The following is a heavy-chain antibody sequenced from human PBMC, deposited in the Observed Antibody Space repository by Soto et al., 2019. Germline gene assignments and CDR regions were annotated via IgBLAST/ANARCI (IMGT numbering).Heavy chain of an antibody. J-gene: IGHJ4*02. D-gene: IGHD6-13*01. V-gene: IGHV3-64D*08. CDR3: VKGIAAAGWMTYQFDY. Sequence: PGGSLRLSCSASGFTFSSYAMHWVRQAPGKGLEYVSAISSNGGSTYYADSVKGRFTISRDNSKNTLYLQMSSLRAEDTAVYYCVKGIAAAGWMTYQFDYWGQGTLVTVSS. CDR2: ISSNGGST. CDR1: GFTFSSYA.